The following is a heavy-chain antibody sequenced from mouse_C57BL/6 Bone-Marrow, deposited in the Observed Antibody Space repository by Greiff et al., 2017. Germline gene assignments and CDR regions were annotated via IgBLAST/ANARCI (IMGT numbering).Heavy chain of an antibody. CDR1: GFTFSSYA. D-gene: IGHD4-1*01. V-gene: IGHV5-4*01. CDR2: ISDGGSYT. CDR3: ARDKDWDGYFDV. Sequence: EVMLVESGGGLVKPGGSLKLSCAASGFTFSSYAMSWVRQTPEKRLEWVATISDGGSYTYYPDNVKGRFTISRDNAKNNLYLQMSHLQAEDTAMYYCARDKDWDGYFDVWGTGTTVTVSS. J-gene: IGHJ1*03.